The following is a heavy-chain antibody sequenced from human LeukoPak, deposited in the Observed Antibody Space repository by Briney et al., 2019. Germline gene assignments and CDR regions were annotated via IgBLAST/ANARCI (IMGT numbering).Heavy chain of an antibody. D-gene: IGHD7-27*01. J-gene: IGHJ4*02. CDR1: GYTFTVHY. V-gene: IGHV1-2*02. CDR2: IHAGTGDT. CDR3: ARDENWGPDY. Sequence: ASVKVSCKASGYTFTVHYMHWVRQAPGHGLEWMGWIHAGTGDTNYAQKFQGRFTMTRDTSISTLYMELNRLTSDDTAVYFCARDENWGPDYWGQGTLATVSS.